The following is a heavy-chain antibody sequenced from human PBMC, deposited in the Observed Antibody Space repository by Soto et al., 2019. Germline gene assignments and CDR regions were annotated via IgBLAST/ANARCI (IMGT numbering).Heavy chain of an antibody. J-gene: IGHJ4*02. CDR2: IYYSGST. CDR3: ARHKGDYFDY. Sequence: SETLSLTCTVSGGSISSGGYYWSWIRQHPGKGLEWIGYIYYSGSTYYNPSLKSRVTISVDTSKNQFSLKLSSVTAADTAVYYCARHKGDYFDYWGQGTLVTVSS. V-gene: IGHV4-31*03. CDR1: GGSISSGGYY.